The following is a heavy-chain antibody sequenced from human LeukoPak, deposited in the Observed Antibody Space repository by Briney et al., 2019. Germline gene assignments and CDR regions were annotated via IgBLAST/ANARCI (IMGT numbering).Heavy chain of an antibody. Sequence: SSVKVSCKASGGTLSSYAISWVRQAPGQGLEWMGGIIPIFGTANYAQKFQGRGTITAAESTSTAYMELSSLRSEDTAVYYCARARVVPAAMGSFGAFDIWGKGTMVTVSS. V-gene: IGHV1-69*13. D-gene: IGHD2-2*01. CDR3: ARARVVPAAMGSFGAFDI. CDR2: IIPIFGTA. CDR1: GGTLSSYA. J-gene: IGHJ3*02.